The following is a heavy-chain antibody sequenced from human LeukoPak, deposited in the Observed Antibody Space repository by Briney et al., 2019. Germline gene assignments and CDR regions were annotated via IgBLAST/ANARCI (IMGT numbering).Heavy chain of an antibody. V-gene: IGHV1-2*06. CDR3: ARARPVTLFDD. CDR1: GYTFTDYY. Sequence: ASVKVSCTASGYTFTDYYIHWVRQAPGQGLEWMGRINPNSGGTNYVQKFQGRVTMTRDTSISTAYMELSRLRSDDTAVYYCARARPVTLFDDWGQGTLVTVSS. J-gene: IGHJ4*02. CDR2: INPNSGGT. D-gene: IGHD4-17*01.